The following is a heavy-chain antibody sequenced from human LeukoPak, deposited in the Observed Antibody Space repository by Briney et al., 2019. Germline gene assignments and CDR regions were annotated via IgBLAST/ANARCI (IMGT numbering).Heavy chain of an antibody. CDR1: GYTLTLLS. V-gene: IGHV1-24*01. CDR2: FDPGDGET. Sequence: ASLKVSCTFSGYTLTLLSMHWVRQAPGKGLERMGGFDPGDGETIYAHKFHGRVTMTEDTSTDTAYMELSRLRSEDTAVYYCATVQYSSSWHWFDRWGQGTLVTVSS. CDR3: ATVQYSSSWHWFDR. D-gene: IGHD6-13*01. J-gene: IGHJ5*02.